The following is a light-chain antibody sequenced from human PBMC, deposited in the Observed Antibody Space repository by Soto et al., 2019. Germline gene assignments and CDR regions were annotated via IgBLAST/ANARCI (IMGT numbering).Light chain of an antibody. J-gene: IGKJ1*01. CDR2: GAS. Sequence: GDRFNITCRASQDVGKWLAWYHQKPGQAPRVLIYGASIRATGVAARFSGSEAGADIRLTISIPPSQHVGSFYLQEYSNSPWTFGQGTKVDIK. CDR1: QDVGKW. V-gene: IGKV3D-15*03. CDR3: QEYSNSPWT.